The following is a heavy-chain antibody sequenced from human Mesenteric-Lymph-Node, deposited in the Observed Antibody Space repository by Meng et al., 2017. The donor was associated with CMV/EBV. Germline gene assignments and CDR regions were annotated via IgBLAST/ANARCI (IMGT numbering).Heavy chain of an antibody. CDR3: ASDILTGYHDY. CDR1: GFSFSGSA. D-gene: IGHD3-9*01. CDR2: IRSKPNSYAT. V-gene: IGHV3-73*01. Sequence: GGSLRLSCAASGFSFSGSAMHWVRQAPGKGLEWVGLIRSKPNSYATAYAASVKGRFTISRDDSKDTAYLQMNSLKTEDTAVYYCASDILTGYHDYWGQGTLVTVSS. J-gene: IGHJ4*02.